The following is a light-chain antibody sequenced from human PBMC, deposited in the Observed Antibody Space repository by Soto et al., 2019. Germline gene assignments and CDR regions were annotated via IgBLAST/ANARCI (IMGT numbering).Light chain of an antibody. CDR2: VAS. Sequence: EIVMTQSPATLSVSPGERDTLSSRASQSVSSNLAWYQQKPGQTPKLLIYVASTSATGITARFSGSGSGKEFTLTISSLQSEDFEVYYCQQDNVWPLTFGGGTKVEFK. CDR3: QQDNVWPLT. CDR1: QSVSSN. J-gene: IGKJ4*01. V-gene: IGKV3-15*01.